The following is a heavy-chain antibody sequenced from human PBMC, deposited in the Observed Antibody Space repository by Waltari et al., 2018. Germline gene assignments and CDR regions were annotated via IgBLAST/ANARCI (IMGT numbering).Heavy chain of an antibody. CDR3: AREFRGTAAAGYFDY. V-gene: IGHV3-53*01. CDR2: IYSGGST. J-gene: IGHJ4*02. D-gene: IGHD6-13*01. CDR1: GFTVSSNS. Sequence: EVQLVESGGGLIQPGGSLGLSCAASGFTVSSNSMSWVRQAPGKGLEGVSCIYSGGSTYYAESVKGRFTISRDNSKNTLYLQMNSLRAEDTAVYYCAREFRGTAAAGYFDYWGQGTLVTVSS.